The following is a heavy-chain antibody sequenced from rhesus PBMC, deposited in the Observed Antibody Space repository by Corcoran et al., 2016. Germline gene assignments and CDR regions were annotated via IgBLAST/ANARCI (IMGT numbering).Heavy chain of an antibody. Sequence: QVQLQESGPGLVKPSETLSLTCAASAGSIGSNYWSWFRQPPGKGLEGIGRISGSGGSTDYNPSLKSRVTISTDTSKNQFSLNLKSVTAADTAIYYCTRTLGGSFDYWGQGVLVTVSS. V-gene: IGHV4-173*01. CDR2: ISGSGGST. D-gene: IGHD5-42*01. CDR1: AGSIGSNY. CDR3: TRTLGGSFDY. J-gene: IGHJ4*01.